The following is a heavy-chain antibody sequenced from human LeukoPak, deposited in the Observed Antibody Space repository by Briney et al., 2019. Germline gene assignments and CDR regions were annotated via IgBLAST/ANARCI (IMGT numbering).Heavy chain of an antibody. J-gene: IGHJ6*03. CDR2: TYYRSKWYN. V-gene: IGHV6-1*01. CDR3: ARFSSSSSSVKNYYYYYCMDV. CDR1: GDSVSSNSAA. Sequence: SQTLSLTCAISGDSVSSNSAAWNWIRQSPSRGLEWLGRTYYRSKWYNDYAVSVKSRITINPDTSKNQFSLQLNSVTPEDTAVYYCARFSSSSSSVKNYYYYYCMDVWGKGTTVTVSS. D-gene: IGHD6-6*01.